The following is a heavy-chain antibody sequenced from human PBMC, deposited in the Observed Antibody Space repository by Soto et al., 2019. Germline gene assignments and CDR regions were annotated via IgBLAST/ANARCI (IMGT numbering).Heavy chain of an antibody. J-gene: IGHJ5*02. CDR3: ARGGTKSTRGWFDP. CDR2: IYYSGST. V-gene: IGHV4-59*01. CDR1: GGSISSYY. Sequence: QVQLQESGPGLVKPSETLSLTCTVSGGSISSYYWSWIRQPPGKGLEWSGYIYYSGSTNYNPSLKSRVTILVDTSKNQFSLKLSSVTAADTAVYYCARGGTKSTRGWFDPWGQGTLVTVSS. D-gene: IGHD3-16*01.